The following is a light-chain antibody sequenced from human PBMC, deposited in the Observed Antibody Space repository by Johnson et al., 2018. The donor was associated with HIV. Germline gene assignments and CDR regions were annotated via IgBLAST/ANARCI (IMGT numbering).Light chain of an antibody. Sequence: QSVLTQPPSVSAAPGQKVTISCSGSSSNIGNNFVSWYQQVPGTAPKLLIYDTDKRPSGIPDRFSGSKSGTSATLGISALQTGDEADYYCGTWDNSLSAGVFGSGTKVTVL. CDR2: DTD. CDR3: GTWDNSLSAGV. CDR1: SSNIGNNF. V-gene: IGLV1-51*01. J-gene: IGLJ1*01.